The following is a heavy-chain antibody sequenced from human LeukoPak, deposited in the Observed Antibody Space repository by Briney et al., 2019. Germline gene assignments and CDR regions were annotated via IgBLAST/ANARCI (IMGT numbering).Heavy chain of an antibody. CDR3: ARRSSGELLLDY. CDR2: ISSSSSYI. J-gene: IGHJ4*02. CDR1: GFTFSSYS. D-gene: IGHD2-15*01. V-gene: IGHV3-21*01. Sequence: GGSLRLSYAASGFTFSSYSMNWVRQAPGKGLEWVSSISSSSSYIYYADSVKGRFTISRDNAKNSLYLQMNSLRAEDTAVYYCARRSSGELLLDYWGQGTLVTVSS.